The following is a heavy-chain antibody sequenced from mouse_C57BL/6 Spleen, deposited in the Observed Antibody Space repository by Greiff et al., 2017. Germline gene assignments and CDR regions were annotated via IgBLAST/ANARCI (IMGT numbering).Heavy chain of an antibody. V-gene: IGHV5-6*01. Sequence: EVQLVESGGDLVKPGGSLKLSCAASGFTFSSYGMSWVRQTPDKRLEWVATISSGGSYTYYPDSVKGRFTISRDNAKNTLYLQMSSLKSEDTAMYYCARHGYDYDGFAYWGQGTLVTVSA. CDR2: ISSGGSYT. D-gene: IGHD2-4*01. CDR1: GFTFSSYG. CDR3: ARHGYDYDGFAY. J-gene: IGHJ3*01.